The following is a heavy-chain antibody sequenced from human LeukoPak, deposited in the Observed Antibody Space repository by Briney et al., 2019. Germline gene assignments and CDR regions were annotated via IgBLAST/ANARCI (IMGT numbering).Heavy chain of an antibody. CDR1: GFSFRNYW. CDR3: ARGATYAYYQDY. CDR2: IKQDGSEK. V-gene: IGHV3-7*01. Sequence: PGGSLRLSCAASGFSFRNYWMSWVRQAPGKGLEWVADIKQDGSEKNYVDSVKGRFTISRDNAKNSLSLQMNSLRAEDTAVYYCARGATYAYYQDYWGQGTLVTVSS. D-gene: IGHD1-26*01. J-gene: IGHJ4*02.